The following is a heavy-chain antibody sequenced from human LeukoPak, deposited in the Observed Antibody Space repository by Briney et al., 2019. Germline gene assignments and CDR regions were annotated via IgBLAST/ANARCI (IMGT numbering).Heavy chain of an antibody. CDR3: AKQDSRYYDSGSSPFDY. D-gene: IGHD3-10*01. Sequence: GGSLRLSCAASGFTVSSNHMSWVRQAPGKGLEWVSAISGSGGRTYYADSVKGRFTISRDNSKNTLYLQMNSLRVEDTAIYYCAKQDSRYYDSGSSPFDYWGQGTLVTVSS. V-gene: IGHV3-23*01. J-gene: IGHJ4*02. CDR1: GFTVSSNH. CDR2: ISGSGGRT.